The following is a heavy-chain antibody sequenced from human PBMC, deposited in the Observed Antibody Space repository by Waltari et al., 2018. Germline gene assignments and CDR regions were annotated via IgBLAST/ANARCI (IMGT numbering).Heavy chain of an antibody. CDR2: IYYSGST. J-gene: IGHJ4*02. Sequence: QLQLQESGPGLVKPSETLSLTCTVSGGSISSXSYYWGWIRQPPGKGLEWIGSIYYSGSTYYNPSLKSRVTISVDTSKNQFSLKLSSVTAADTAVYYCARDGGGSSSPFDYWGQGTLVXVSS. D-gene: IGHD6-6*01. CDR1: GGSISSXSYY. CDR3: ARDGGGSSSPFDY. V-gene: IGHV4-39*07.